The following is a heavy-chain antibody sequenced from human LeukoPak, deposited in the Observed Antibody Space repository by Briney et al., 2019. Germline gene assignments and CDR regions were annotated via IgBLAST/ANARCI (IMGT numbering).Heavy chain of an antibody. D-gene: IGHD3-22*01. CDR1: GGSISSSSYY. CDR3: ARVEYYYDSSGCYSFDYFDY. Sequence: SETLSLTCTVSGGSISSSSYYWGWIRQPPGKGLEWIGSIYYSGSTYYNPSLKSRVTISVDTSKNQFSLKLSSVTAADTAVYYCARVEYYYDSSGCYSFDYFDYWGQGTLVTVSS. J-gene: IGHJ4*02. V-gene: IGHV4-39*01. CDR2: IYYSGST.